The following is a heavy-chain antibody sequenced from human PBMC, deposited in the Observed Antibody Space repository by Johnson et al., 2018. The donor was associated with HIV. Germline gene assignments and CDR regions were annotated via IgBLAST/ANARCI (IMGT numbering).Heavy chain of an antibody. Sequence: EVQLVESGGGLVKPGGSLRLSCAASGFIFSDYWMHWVRQAPGKGLVWVSRINSYGSSTTYADSVKGRFTISRDNAKNTVYLQMNSLRGEDTAVYYCARAVYSSSSSCAFDIWGQGTMVTVSS. CDR3: ARAVYSSSSSCAFDI. CDR2: INSYGSST. V-gene: IGHV3-74*02. D-gene: IGHD6-6*01. J-gene: IGHJ3*02. CDR1: GFIFSDYW.